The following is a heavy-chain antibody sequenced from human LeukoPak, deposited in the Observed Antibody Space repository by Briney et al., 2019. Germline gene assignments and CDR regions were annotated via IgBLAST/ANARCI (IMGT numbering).Heavy chain of an antibody. V-gene: IGHV4-59*01. D-gene: IGHD3-16*01. CDR3: VKFGVDYDMGV. CDR2: IHYSGRA. CDR1: GDSMSGSY. J-gene: IGHJ6*02. Sequence: PSETLCLTCTVSGDSMSGSYWTWVRQPPGQGLEWIGQIHYSGRADYNPSLKRRITISVDTSKNQMSLTLASVTAADTAIYYCVKFGVDYDMGVWGQGTTVTVSS.